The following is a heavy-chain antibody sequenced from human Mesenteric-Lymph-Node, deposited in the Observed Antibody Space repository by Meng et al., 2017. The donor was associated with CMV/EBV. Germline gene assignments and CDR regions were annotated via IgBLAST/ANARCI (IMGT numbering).Heavy chain of an antibody. V-gene: IGHV4-59*01. CDR3: ASAVAAAGTLDCYARDV. CDR2: IYFSGST. J-gene: IGHJ6*02. D-gene: IGHD6-13*01. CDR1: GASISAYH. Sequence: SETLSLTCTVSGASISAYHWSWIRQSPGKGLEFLGYIYFSGSTKDNPSLKSRVTISADTSKNHFSLKLTSVTAADTAVYYCASAVAAAGTLDCYARDVWGQGTTVTVSS.